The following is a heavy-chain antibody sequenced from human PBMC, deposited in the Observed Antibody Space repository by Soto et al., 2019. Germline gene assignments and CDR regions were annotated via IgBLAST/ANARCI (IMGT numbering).Heavy chain of an antibody. CDR1: GFAFSTYA. J-gene: IGHJ6*02. V-gene: IGHV3-23*01. D-gene: IGHD6-13*01. CDR3: AKVTKRAAAGRYEYYKYGMDV. CDR2: ISGSGGSS. Sequence: GGSLRLSCAASGFAFSTYAMTWVRQAPGKGLEWVSVISGSGGSSYYADSVTGRFTISRDNSKNTLFLQMNGLRAEDTAVYYCAKVTKRAAAGRYEYYKYGMDVWGQGTTVTVS.